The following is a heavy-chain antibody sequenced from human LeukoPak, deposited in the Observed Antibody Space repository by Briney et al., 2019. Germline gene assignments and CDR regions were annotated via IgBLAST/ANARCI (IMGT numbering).Heavy chain of an antibody. D-gene: IGHD6-19*01. Sequence: PSDTLSLTCTVSGGSISSYYWSWIRQPPGGGLEWIAYIYYSGSTNYNPSLKSRLTISVDTSKNQFSLKLTSVTAADTAVYYCARASAHRGIAVAGVYWYFDLWGRGTLVTVSS. J-gene: IGHJ2*01. CDR2: IYYSGST. CDR3: ARASAHRGIAVAGVYWYFDL. V-gene: IGHV4-59*07. CDR1: GGSISSYY.